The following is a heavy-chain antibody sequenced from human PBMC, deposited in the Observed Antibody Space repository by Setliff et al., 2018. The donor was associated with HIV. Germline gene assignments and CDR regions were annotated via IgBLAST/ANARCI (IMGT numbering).Heavy chain of an antibody. V-gene: IGHV1-18*01. J-gene: IGHJ4*02. D-gene: IGHD6-19*01. Sequence: EASVKVSCKASGYTFTSYGISWVRQAPGQGLEWMGWINIRSGNTNYAQKFQGRVTMTTDTSTSTAYMELRSLRSDDTAMYYCARKYTGGPLDYWGQGTLVTVSS. CDR3: ARKYTGGPLDY. CDR1: GYTFTSYG. CDR2: INIRSGNT.